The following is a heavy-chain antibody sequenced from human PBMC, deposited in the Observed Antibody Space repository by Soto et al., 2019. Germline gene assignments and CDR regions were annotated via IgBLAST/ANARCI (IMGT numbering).Heavy chain of an antibody. V-gene: IGHV3-13*01. Sequence: EVQLVESGGGLVQPGGSLRLSCAASGFILSDYDIHWVRQAYGKGLEWVSGVGSAGDTYYEYSVKGRFTISRDNAKNSLYLQMNSLRVGDTAVYYCKRKIPTSVMAVWGQGVTVTVSS. CDR3: KRKIPTSVMAV. CDR1: GFILSDYD. D-gene: IGHD2-21*01. J-gene: IGHJ6*02. CDR2: VGSAGDT.